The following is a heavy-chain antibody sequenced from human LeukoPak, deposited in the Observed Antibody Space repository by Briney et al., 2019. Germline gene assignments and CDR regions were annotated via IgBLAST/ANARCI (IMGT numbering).Heavy chain of an antibody. CDR1: GGSISSSDSH. CDR2: ISYRGST. Sequence: SETLSLTCTVSGGSISSSDSHWSWIRQSPGKGPEWIGYISYRGSTSYNPSLRSRLTISIDTSQNQFSLKLTSVTAADTAVYYCVRVRTGTSCYDYWGQGTLVTVSP. J-gene: IGHJ4*02. CDR3: VRVRTGTSCYDY. D-gene: IGHD2-2*01. V-gene: IGHV4-30-4*01.